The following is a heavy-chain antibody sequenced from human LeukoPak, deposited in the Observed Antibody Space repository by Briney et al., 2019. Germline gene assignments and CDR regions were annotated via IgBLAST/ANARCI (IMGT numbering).Heavy chain of an antibody. D-gene: IGHD5-24*01. CDR2: IYPGDSDT. J-gene: IGHJ4*02. V-gene: IGHV5-51*01. CDR3: ARCGDGYNLSLAGDY. Sequence: PGESLKISCKGSGYSFTSYWIGWVRQMPGKGLEWMGIIYPGDSDTRYSPSFQGQVTISADKSISTAYLQWSSLKASDTAMYYCARCGDGYNLSLAGDYWGQGTLVTVSS. CDR1: GYSFTSYW.